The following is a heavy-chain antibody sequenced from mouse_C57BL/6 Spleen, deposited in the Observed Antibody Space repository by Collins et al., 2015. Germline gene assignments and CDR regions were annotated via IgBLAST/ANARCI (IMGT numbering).Heavy chain of an antibody. CDR3: ARSTMTFDY. Sequence: QVQLQQSGAELAKPGASVKMSCKASGYTFTSYWMHWVKQRPGQGLEWIGYINPSTGYTEYNQKFKDKATLTADKSSSTAYMQLSSLTSEDSAVYYCARSTMTFDYWGQGTTLTVSS. CDR2: INPSTGYT. D-gene: IGHD2-4*01. CDR1: GYTFTSYW. V-gene: IGHV1-7*01. J-gene: IGHJ2*01.